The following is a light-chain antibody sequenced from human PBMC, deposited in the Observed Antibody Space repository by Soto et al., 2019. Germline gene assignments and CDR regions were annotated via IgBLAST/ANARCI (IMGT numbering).Light chain of an antibody. CDR3: QSYDSSLSGYV. J-gene: IGLJ1*01. Sequence: SVLKKPPSVSEGRSQRATISCTGNSSNIGAGYDVHWYQQLPGTAPKLLIYGNSNRPSGVPDRFSGSKSGTSASLAITGLQAEDEADYYCQSYDSSLSGYVFGTGTKVTVL. V-gene: IGLV1-40*01. CDR2: GNS. CDR1: SSNIGAGYD.